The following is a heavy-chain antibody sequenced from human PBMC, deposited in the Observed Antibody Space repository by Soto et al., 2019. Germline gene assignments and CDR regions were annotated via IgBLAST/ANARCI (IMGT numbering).Heavy chain of an antibody. CDR3: AKDLEAVAQNDY. V-gene: IGHV3-30*18. CDR2: ISYDGSNK. Sequence: QVQLVESGGGVVQPGRSPRLSCAASGFTFSSYGMHWVRQAPGKGLEWVAVISYDGSNKYYADSVKGRFTISRDNSKNTLYLQMNSLRAEDTAVYYCAKDLEAVAQNDYWGQGTLVTVSS. J-gene: IGHJ4*02. CDR1: GFTFSSYG. D-gene: IGHD6-19*01.